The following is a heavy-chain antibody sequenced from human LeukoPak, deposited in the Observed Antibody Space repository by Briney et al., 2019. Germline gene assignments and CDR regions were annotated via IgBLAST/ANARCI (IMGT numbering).Heavy chain of an antibody. D-gene: IGHD2-21*01. CDR2: IGTRGTTM. CDR1: GFTFTSYV. CDR3: ARGRGSS. V-gene: IGHV3-48*02. J-gene: IGHJ5*02. Sequence: GGSLRLSCAASGFTFTSYVMNWVRQPPGKGLEWISYIGTRGTTMYYADSVKGRFSISRDNAKNSLYLQMNSLRDEDTAIYYCARGRGSSWGQGTLVTVSS.